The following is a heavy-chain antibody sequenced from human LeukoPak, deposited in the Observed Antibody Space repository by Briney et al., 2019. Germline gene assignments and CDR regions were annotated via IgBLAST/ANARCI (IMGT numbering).Heavy chain of an antibody. V-gene: IGHV1-8*02. CDR3: ARAPSKLGIVTRIKFDP. Sequence: ASVKVSCKASGYTFTSYYMHWVRQAPGQGLEWMGWMNPNSGNTGYAQKFQGRVTMTRNTSISTAYMELSSLRSEDTAVYYCARAPSKLGIVTRIKFDPWGQGTLVTVSS. CDR2: MNPNSGNT. CDR1: GYTFTSYY. J-gene: IGHJ5*02. D-gene: IGHD7-27*01.